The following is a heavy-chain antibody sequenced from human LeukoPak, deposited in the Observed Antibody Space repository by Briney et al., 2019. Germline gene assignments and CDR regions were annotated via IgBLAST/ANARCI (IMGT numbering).Heavy chain of an antibody. J-gene: IGHJ4*02. CDR1: GFTFSSCS. CDR3: AREILRSYSYGD. V-gene: IGHV3-21*01. Sequence: KPGGSLRLSCAASGFTFSSCSMHWVRQAPGKGLEWVSSISSSSTYIYYADSVKGRFTISRDNAKDSLYLQMDSLRAEDTAVYYCAREILRSYSYGDWGQGTLVTVSS. CDR2: ISSSSTYI. D-gene: IGHD5-18*01.